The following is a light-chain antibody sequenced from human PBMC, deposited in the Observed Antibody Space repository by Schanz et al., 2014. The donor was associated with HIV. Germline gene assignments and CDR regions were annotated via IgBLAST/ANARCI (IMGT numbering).Light chain of an antibody. Sequence: QSALTQPASVSGSPGQSITISCTGTNSDIGGYNFVSWYQQHADKAPKLIIYDVTSRPSGISSRFSGSKSGNTASLTISGLQTEDEADYYCQSYDSSLSGVVFGGGTKLTVL. J-gene: IGLJ2*01. CDR1: NSDIGGYNF. CDR3: QSYDSSLSGVV. V-gene: IGLV2-14*03. CDR2: DVT.